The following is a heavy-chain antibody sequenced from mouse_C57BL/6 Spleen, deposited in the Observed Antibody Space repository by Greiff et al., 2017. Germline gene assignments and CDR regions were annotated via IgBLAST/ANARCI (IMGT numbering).Heavy chain of an antibody. V-gene: IGHV10-3*01. CDR1: GYTFNTYA. CDR3: VRGDYGSPPMDY. Sequence: DVQLQESGGGLVQPKGSLKLSCAASGYTFNTYAMHWVRQAPGKGLEWVARIRRKSSNYATYYAVSVKDRFTISRDDSQSMLYLQMNNLKTEDTAMYYCVRGDYGSPPMDYWGQGTSVTVSS. D-gene: IGHD1-1*01. J-gene: IGHJ4*01. CDR2: IRRKSSNYAT.